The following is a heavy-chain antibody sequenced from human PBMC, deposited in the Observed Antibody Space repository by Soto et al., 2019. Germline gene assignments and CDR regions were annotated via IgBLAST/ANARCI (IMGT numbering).Heavy chain of an antibody. D-gene: IGHD6-6*01. V-gene: IGHV1-69*06. CDR1: GGTFSSYA. J-gene: IGHJ6*02. Sequence: SVKVSCKASGGTFSSYAISWVRQAPGQGLEWMGGIIPIFGTTNYAQKFQGRVTMTADKSTSTAYMELSSLGSEDTAVYYGAVAARPNYYYYGMDVWGQGTTETVSS. CDR3: AVAARPNYYYYGMDV. CDR2: IIPIFGTT.